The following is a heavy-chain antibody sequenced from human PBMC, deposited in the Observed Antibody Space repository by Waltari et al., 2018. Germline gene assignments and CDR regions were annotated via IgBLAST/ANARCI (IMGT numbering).Heavy chain of an antibody. D-gene: IGHD6-19*01. J-gene: IGHJ4*02. CDR2: IYYSGST. CDR1: GGSISSHY. CDR3: ARGSGSGWYYY. V-gene: IGHV4-59*11. Sequence: QVQLQESGPGLVKPSETLSLTRTVSGGSISSHYWSWIRQPPGKGLEWIGYIYYSGSTNYNPSLKSRVTISVDTSKNQFSLKLSSVTAADTAVYYCARGSGSGWYYYWGQGTLVTVSS.